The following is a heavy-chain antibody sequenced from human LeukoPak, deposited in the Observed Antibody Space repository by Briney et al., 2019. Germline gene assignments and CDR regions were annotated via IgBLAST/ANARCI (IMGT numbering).Heavy chain of an antibody. J-gene: IGHJ4*02. V-gene: IGHV4-59*08. Sequence: SETLSLTCTVSGGSISSYYWSWIRQPPGKGPEWIAYISDIGSINYNPSLKSRVTISLDTSKDQFSLKLSSVTAADTAVYYCAGHHPRNTVDFWGQGTLVTVSS. CDR1: GGSISSYY. D-gene: IGHD2/OR15-2a*01. CDR3: AGHHPRNTVDF. CDR2: ISDIGSI.